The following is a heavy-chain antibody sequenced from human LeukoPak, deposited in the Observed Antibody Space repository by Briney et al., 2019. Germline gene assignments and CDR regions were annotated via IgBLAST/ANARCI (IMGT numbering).Heavy chain of an antibody. CDR3: ATRDYSSSAGSYYYYYMDV. J-gene: IGHJ6*03. CDR2: INPNSGGT. CDR1: GYTFTGYY. D-gene: IGHD6-6*01. Sequence: ASVKVSCKASGYTFTGYYMHWVRQAPGQGLEWMGWINPNSGGTNYAQKFQGMVTMTRDTSISTAYMELSRLRSDDTAVYYCATRDYSSSAGSYYYYYMDVWGKGTTVTVSS. V-gene: IGHV1-2*02.